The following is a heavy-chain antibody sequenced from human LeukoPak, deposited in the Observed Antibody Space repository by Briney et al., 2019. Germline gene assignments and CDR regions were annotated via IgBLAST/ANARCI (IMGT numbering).Heavy chain of an antibody. V-gene: IGHV3-23*01. J-gene: IGHJ4*02. CDR3: AKHQRHSYGYWPKYYFDY. Sequence: GGSLRLSCAASGFTFSSYAMSWVRQVPGKGLEWVSSIIGSGGSTYCADSVKGRFTISRDNSENTLYLQMNSLRAEDTAVYYCAKHQRHSYGYWPKYYFDYWGQGTLVTVSS. CDR2: IIGSGGST. D-gene: IGHD5-18*01. CDR1: GFTFSSYA.